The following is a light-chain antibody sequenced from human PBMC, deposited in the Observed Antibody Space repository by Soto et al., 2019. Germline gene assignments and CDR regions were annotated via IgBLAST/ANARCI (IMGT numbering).Light chain of an antibody. CDR2: DVS. J-gene: IGLJ2*01. CDR3: SSYTTSSTLV. CDR1: SSDIGAYNY. V-gene: IGLV2-14*03. Sequence: QSALTQPASVSGSPGQSITISCTGTSSDIGAYNYVSWYQHHPGKAPKLMIYDVSNRPSGVSNRFSGSKSDNTASLTISWLRAGDEADYYCSSYTTSSTLVFGGGTKLTVL.